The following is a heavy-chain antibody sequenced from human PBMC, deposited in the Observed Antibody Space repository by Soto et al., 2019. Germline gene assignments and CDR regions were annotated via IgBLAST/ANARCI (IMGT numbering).Heavy chain of an antibody. J-gene: IGHJ4*02. Sequence: EVELVESGGGLVKTGGSLRISCAASGLTLSSRSMSWVRQTPGKGLEWVSTISITRKIYYANSVRGRFTISRDNANNSLSLQMNSLRAEDTAVYYCARDYAGWSRDYWGQGTLVTVSS. V-gene: IGHV3-21*02. D-gene: IGHD6-19*01. CDR2: ISITRKI. CDR3: ARDYAGWSRDY. CDR1: GLTLSSRS.